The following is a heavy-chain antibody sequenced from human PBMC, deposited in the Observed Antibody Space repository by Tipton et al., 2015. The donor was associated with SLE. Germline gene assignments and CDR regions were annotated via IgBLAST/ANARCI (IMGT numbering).Heavy chain of an antibody. CDR1: GGSISSYY. CDR2: IYYSGST. V-gene: IGHV4-59*08. CDR3: ARHYGAAGAFDI. Sequence: LSLTCTVSGGSISSYYWSWIRQPPGKGLEWIGYIYYSGSTNYNPSLKSRVTISVDTSKNQFSLKLSSVTAADTAVYYCARHYGAAGAFDIWGQGTMVTVSS. D-gene: IGHD6-25*01. J-gene: IGHJ3*02.